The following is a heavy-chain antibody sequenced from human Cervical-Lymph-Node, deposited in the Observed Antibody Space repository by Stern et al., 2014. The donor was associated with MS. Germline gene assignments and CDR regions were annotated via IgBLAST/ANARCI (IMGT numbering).Heavy chain of an antibody. V-gene: IGHV3-48*01. CDR2: ITATGQTR. D-gene: IGHD3-10*01. CDR3: ARDMVRGVVY. Sequence: EVQLVESGGGSVQPGGSLRLSCAGSGYSFSSYSMNWVRQAPGKGLQWVAKITATGQTRYYADPVKGRFTISRDNAKNSVYLQMNNLRPDDTAVYYCARDMVRGVVYWAQGALVTVSS. CDR1: GYSFSSYS. J-gene: IGHJ4*02.